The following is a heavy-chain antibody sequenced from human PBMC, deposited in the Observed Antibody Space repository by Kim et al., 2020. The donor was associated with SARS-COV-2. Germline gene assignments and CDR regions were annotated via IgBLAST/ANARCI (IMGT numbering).Heavy chain of an antibody. Sequence: VKGRFTISRDNAKNSLYLQMNSLRAEDTALYYSARDSYGRRTYYYYDMDVWGKGTTVTVSS. J-gene: IGHJ6*03. V-gene: IGHV3-20*03. D-gene: IGHD5-18*01. CDR3: ARDSYGRRTYYYYDMDV.